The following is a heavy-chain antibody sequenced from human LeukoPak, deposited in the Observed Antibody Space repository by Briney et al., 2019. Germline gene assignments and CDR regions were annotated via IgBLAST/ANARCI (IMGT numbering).Heavy chain of an antibody. V-gene: IGHV4-31*11. Sequence: SGTLSLTCGVSGGSISSGGYYWSWIRQHPGKGLEWIGYIYYSGSTYYNPSLKSRVTISVDTSKHQFSLKLSSVTAADTAVYYCASRYCSGGSCTHDYWGQGTLVTVSS. J-gene: IGHJ4*02. D-gene: IGHD2-15*01. CDR1: GGSISSGGYY. CDR3: ASRYCSGGSCTHDY. CDR2: IYYSGST.